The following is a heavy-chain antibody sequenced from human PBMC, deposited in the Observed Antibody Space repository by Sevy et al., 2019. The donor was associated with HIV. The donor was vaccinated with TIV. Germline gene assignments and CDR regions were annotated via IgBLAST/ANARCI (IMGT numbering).Heavy chain of an antibody. Sequence: SETLSLTCTVSGGSISSYYGSWIRQPPGKGLEWIGYIYYSGSTNYNPSPKSRVTITVDTSKNKLSLMLSSVTAADTAVYYCARGSTTVTRGGAFDIWGQGTMVTVSS. CDR2: IYYSGST. V-gene: IGHV4-59*01. CDR1: GGSISSYY. CDR3: ARGSTTVTRGGAFDI. J-gene: IGHJ3*02. D-gene: IGHD4-17*01.